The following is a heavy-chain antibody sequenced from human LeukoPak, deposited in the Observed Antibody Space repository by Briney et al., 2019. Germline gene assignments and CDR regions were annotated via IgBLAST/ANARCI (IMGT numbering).Heavy chain of an antibody. CDR1: GGSISSSSYY. Sequence: SETLSLTCTVSGGSISSSSYYWGWIRQPPGKGLEWIGSIYYSGSTYYNPSLKSRVTISVDTSKNQFSLKLSSVTAADTAVYYCERLRENYYYDSSGIIDYWGQGTLVTVSS. J-gene: IGHJ4*02. D-gene: IGHD3-22*01. CDR3: ERLRENYYYDSSGIIDY. V-gene: IGHV4-39*01. CDR2: IYYSGST.